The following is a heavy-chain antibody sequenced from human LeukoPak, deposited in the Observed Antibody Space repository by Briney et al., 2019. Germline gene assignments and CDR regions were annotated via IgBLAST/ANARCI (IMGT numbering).Heavy chain of an antibody. CDR1: GGSISSYY. J-gene: IGHJ4*02. Sequence: SETLSLTCTVSGGSISSYYWSWIRQPPGKGLEWIGYIYYSGSTNYNPSLKSRVTISVDTSKNQFSLKLSSVTAADTAVHYCASLYGSGIYTTGNFDYWGQGTLVTVSS. V-gene: IGHV4-59*01. D-gene: IGHD3-10*01. CDR2: IYYSGST. CDR3: ASLYGSGIYTTGNFDY.